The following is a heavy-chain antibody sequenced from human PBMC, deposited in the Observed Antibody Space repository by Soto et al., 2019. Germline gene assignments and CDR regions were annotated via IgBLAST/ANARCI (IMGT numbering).Heavy chain of an antibody. CDR2: INHSGST. Sequence: SETLSLTCAVYGGSFSGYYWSWIRQPPGKGLEWIGEINHSGSTNYNPSLKSRVTISVDTSKNQFSLKMSSVTAADTAVYYCARDGNSREPYYFDYWGQGTLVTVSS. J-gene: IGHJ4*02. V-gene: IGHV4-34*01. CDR1: GGSFSGYY. D-gene: IGHD6-13*01. CDR3: ARDGNSREPYYFDY.